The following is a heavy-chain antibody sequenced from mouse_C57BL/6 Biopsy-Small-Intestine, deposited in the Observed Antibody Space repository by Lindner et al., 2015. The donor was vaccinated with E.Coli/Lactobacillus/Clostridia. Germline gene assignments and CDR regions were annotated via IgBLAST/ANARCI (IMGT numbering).Heavy chain of an antibody. Sequence: VQLQESGAELVRPGTSVKVSCKASGYAFTNYLIEWVKQRPGQGLEWIGVIYPGSGGTNYNEKFKGKATLTADKSSSTAYMQLSSLTSEDSAVYFCARNWDRYFDVWGTGTTVTVS. CDR2: IYPGSGGT. J-gene: IGHJ1*03. CDR3: ARNWDRYFDV. D-gene: IGHD4-1*01. CDR1: GYAFTNYL. V-gene: IGHV1-54*01.